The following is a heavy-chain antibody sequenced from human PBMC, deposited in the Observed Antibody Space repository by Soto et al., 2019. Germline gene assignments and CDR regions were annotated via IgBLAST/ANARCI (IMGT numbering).Heavy chain of an antibody. CDR2: IYWDDDK. V-gene: IGHV2-5*02. D-gene: IGHD3-10*01. CDR1: GFSLRTSGLG. CDR3: AHLQTLDYSGSSSFGWYFSL. J-gene: IGHJ2*01. Sequence: QITLKESGPTLVKPTQTLTLTCTFSGFSLRTSGLGVGWIRQPPGKALEWLALIYWDDDKRYSPSLNARLTITKDISKNQVVLTMTNMDPVDTATYFCAHLQTLDYSGSSSFGWYFSLWGRGTLVTVSS.